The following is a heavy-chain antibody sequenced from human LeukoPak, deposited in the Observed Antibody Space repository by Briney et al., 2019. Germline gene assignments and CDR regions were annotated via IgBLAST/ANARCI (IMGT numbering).Heavy chain of an antibody. J-gene: IGHJ4*02. Sequence: GRSLRFSCAASGFTFSSDGMHWVRQAPGKGLEWVAVIWYDGSNKYYADSVKGRFTISRDNSKNTLYLQMNSLRAEDTAVYYCARDHSYLIYYWGQGTLVTVSS. V-gene: IGHV3-33*01. CDR2: IWYDGSNK. CDR3: ARDHSYLIYY. D-gene: IGHD3-16*02. CDR1: GFTFSSDG.